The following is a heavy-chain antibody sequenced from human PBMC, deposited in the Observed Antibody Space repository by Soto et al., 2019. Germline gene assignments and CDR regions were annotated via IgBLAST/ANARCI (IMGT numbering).Heavy chain of an antibody. Sequence: PGGSLRLSCAASGFTFSSYWMSWVRQAPGKGLEWVANIKQDGSEKYYVDSVKGRFTISRDNAKNSLYLQMNSLRAEDTAVYYCARPTLIAVAGTDFDYWGQGTLVTVSS. CDR1: GFTFSSYW. CDR3: ARPTLIAVAGTDFDY. V-gene: IGHV3-7*01. J-gene: IGHJ4*02. D-gene: IGHD6-19*01. CDR2: IKQDGSEK.